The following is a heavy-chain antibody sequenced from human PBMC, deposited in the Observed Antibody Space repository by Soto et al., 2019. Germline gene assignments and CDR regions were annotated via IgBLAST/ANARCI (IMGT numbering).Heavy chain of an antibody. CDR2: ISAYNGYT. CDR3: ARDSLAYCGGDCYSDY. CDR1: GYTFTSYG. V-gene: IGHV1-18*01. D-gene: IGHD2-21*02. Sequence: QVQLVQSGAEVKKPGDSVKVSCKASGYTFTSYGISWVRQAPGQGLEWMGWISAYNGYTNFAQKVQGRVTMTTDTSTSTAYMKLRSLRSDDTAVYYCARDSLAYCGGDCYSDYWGQGTLVTVSS. J-gene: IGHJ4*02.